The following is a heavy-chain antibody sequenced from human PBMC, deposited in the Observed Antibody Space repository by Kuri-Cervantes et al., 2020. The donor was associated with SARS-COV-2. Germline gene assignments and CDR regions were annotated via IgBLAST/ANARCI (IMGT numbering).Heavy chain of an antibody. V-gene: IGHV3-30*02. Sequence: GESLKISCAASGFTFSSYGMHWVRQAPGKGLEWVAFIRYDGSNKYYADSVKGRFTISRDNSKNTLYLQMNSLRAEDTALYYCARIGPTFGDLLDPFDYWGQATLVTVSS. CDR1: GFTFSSYG. CDR2: IRYDGSNK. CDR3: ARIGPTFGDLLDPFDY. D-gene: IGHD3-10*01. J-gene: IGHJ4*02.